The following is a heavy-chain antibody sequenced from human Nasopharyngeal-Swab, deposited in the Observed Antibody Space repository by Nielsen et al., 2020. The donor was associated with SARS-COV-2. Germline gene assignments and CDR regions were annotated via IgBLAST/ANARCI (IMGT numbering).Heavy chain of an antibody. Sequence: SQTPSLTCSVYGGSFSGYYWSWIRQPPGKGLEWIGEINHSGSTNYNPSLKSRVTISVDTSKNQFSLKLSTVTAADTAVYYCARHTANTEDWGQGTLVTVSS. CDR2: INHSGST. J-gene: IGHJ4*02. D-gene: IGHD5-18*01. CDR3: ARHTANTED. V-gene: IGHV4-34*01. CDR1: GGSFSGYY.